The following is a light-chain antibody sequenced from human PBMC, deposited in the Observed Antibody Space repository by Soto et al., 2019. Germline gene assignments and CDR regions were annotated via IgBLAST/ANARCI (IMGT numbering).Light chain of an antibody. CDR3: QQYFTTPRLG. CDR1: QSVLYIPTNKNY. Sequence: DILMTQSPDSLVVSLGERATINCTSSQSVLYIPTNKNYLAWYQQKPGQPPKLLIYWASTRESGVPDRFSGSGSGTDFTLTISSLQAEDVAVYYCQQYFTTPRLGFGGGTKVEIK. V-gene: IGKV4-1*01. J-gene: IGKJ4*01. CDR2: WAS.